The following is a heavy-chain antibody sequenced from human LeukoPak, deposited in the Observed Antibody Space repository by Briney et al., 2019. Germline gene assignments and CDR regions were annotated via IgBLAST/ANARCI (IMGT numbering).Heavy chain of an antibody. CDR1: GFTFSSYS. Sequence: PGGSLRLSCAASGFTFSSYSMNWVRQAPGKGLEWVSSVSSSSSYIYYADSVKGRFTISRDNAKNSLYLQMNSLRAEDTAVYYCARDDSGIVATTKGEDHYYYYMDVWGKGTTVTISS. J-gene: IGHJ6*03. CDR2: VSSSSSYI. V-gene: IGHV3-21*01. D-gene: IGHD5-12*01. CDR3: ARDDSGIVATTKGEDHYYYYMDV.